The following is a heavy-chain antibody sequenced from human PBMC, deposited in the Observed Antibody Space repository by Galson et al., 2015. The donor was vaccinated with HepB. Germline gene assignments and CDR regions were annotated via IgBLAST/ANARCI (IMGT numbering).Heavy chain of an antibody. J-gene: IGHJ6*03. CDR2: ISYDGSNK. CDR3: AKDLIAAADNYYYMDV. CDR1: GFTFSSYG. Sequence: SLRLSCAASGFTFSSYGMHWVRQAPGKGLEWVAVISYDGSNKYYADSVRGRFTISRDNSKNTLYLQMNSLRAEDTAVYYCAKDLIAAADNYYYMDVWGKGTTVTVSS. D-gene: IGHD6-13*01. V-gene: IGHV3-30*18.